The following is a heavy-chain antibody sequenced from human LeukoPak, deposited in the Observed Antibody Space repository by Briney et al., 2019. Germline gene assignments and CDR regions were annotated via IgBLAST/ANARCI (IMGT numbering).Heavy chain of an antibody. CDR2: IYPGDSDT. CDR1: GYSFTSYW. D-gene: IGHD6-13*01. J-gene: IGHJ4*02. V-gene: IGHV5-51*01. Sequence: GESLKISCKGSGYSFTSYWIGWVRQMPGKGLEWMGIIYPGDSDTRYSPSFQGQVTISADKSISTAYLQWSSLKASDTAMYYCARRGYIAAAGTRYYFDYWGRGTLVTVSS. CDR3: ARRGYIAAAGTRYYFDY.